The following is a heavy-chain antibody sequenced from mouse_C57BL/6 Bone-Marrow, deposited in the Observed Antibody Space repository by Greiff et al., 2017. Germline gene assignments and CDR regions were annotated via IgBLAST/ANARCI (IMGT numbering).Heavy chain of an antibody. CDR3: ARSLYYSNLAWFAY. J-gene: IGHJ3*01. D-gene: IGHD2-5*01. Sequence: QVQLKQSGAELVKPGASVKISCKASGYAFSSYWMNWVKQRPGKGLEWIGQIYPGGGDTNYNGQFKGKATLTADKSSSTAYMQLSSLTSEDSAVYFCARSLYYSNLAWFAYWGQGTLVTVSA. CDR2: IYPGGGDT. CDR1: GYAFSSYW. V-gene: IGHV1-80*01.